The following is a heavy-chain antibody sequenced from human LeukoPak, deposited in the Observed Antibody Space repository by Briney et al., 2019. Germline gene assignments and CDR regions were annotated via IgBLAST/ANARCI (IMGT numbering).Heavy chain of an antibody. D-gene: IGHD3-22*01. CDR3: AKENGNYYDSSGYYLGYYGMDV. J-gene: IGHJ6*02. CDR1: GFTFDDYT. Sequence: EGSLRLSCAASGFTFDDYTMRWVRQAPGKGLEWVSLISWDGGSTYYADSVKGRFTISRDNSKNSLYLQMNSLRTEDTALYYCAKENGNYYDSSGYYLGYYGMDVWGQGTTVTVSS. CDR2: ISWDGGST. V-gene: IGHV3-43*01.